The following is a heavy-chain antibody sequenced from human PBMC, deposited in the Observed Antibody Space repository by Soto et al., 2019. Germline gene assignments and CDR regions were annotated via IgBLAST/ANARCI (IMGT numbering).Heavy chain of an antibody. CDR2: ISSSSVTI. Sequence: EVQLVESGGGLVQPGGSLRLSCATSGFTFSTYSMNWVRQAPGKGLEWISYISSSSVTIYYADSVKGRFSISRDNAKNSLYLQMNSLRDDDTAVYYCARDAGISSSDPWGQGTLVTVSS. J-gene: IGHJ5*02. CDR3: ARDAGISSSDP. CDR1: GFTFSTYS. D-gene: IGHD3-10*01. V-gene: IGHV3-48*02.